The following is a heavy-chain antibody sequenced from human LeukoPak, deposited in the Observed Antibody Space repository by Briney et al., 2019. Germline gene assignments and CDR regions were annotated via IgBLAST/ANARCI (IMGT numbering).Heavy chain of an antibody. J-gene: IGHJ3*02. D-gene: IGHD3-10*01. CDR3: ARVRGVILWVPAFDI. V-gene: IGHV4-34*01. CDR1: GGSFSGYY. CDR2: INHSGST. Sequence: PSETLSLTCAVYGGSFSGYYWSWIRQPPGKGLEWIGEINHSGSTNYNPSLKSRVTISVDTSKNQFSLKLSSVTAADTAVYYCARVRGVILWVPAFDIWGQGTMVTVSS.